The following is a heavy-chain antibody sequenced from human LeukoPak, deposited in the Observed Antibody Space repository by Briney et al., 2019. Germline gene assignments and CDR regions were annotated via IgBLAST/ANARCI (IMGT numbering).Heavy chain of an antibody. J-gene: IGHJ4*02. Sequence: GGSLRLSCTASGFSFSSYWMSWVRQAPGEGLEWVANVKQDGSETYYVDSLKGRFTISRDNAKNSLYLQMGSLRAEDTAIYYCARDKFPATNIPLIDFWGPGTLVTVSS. D-gene: IGHD2-2*02. CDR1: GFSFSSYW. CDR2: VKQDGSET. CDR3: ARDKFPATNIPLIDF. V-gene: IGHV3-7*03.